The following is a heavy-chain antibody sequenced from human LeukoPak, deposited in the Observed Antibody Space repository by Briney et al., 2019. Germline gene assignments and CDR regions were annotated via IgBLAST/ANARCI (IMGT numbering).Heavy chain of an antibody. D-gene: IGHD3-22*01. Sequence: SETLSLTCSVSGGSISSYYWSWFRQPAGKGLEWIGHIYGSGSTNYNPSLKSRVTMSADTSKSQVSLKLSSVTAADTAVYYCARLASSGYYGFEYWGQGTLVTVSS. CDR3: ARLASSGYYGFEY. CDR2: IYGSGST. V-gene: IGHV4-4*07. J-gene: IGHJ4*02. CDR1: GGSISSYY.